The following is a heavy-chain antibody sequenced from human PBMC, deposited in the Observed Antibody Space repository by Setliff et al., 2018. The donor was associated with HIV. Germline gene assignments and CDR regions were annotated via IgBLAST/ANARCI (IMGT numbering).Heavy chain of an antibody. CDR1: GGSFSGYY. J-gene: IGHJ5*02. CDR2: INHSGST. D-gene: IGHD2-2*01. V-gene: IGHV4-34*01. CDR3: AKVAVTGYCSTTSCQNWFDP. Sequence: SETLSLTCAVYGGSFSGYYWSWIRQPPGKGLEWIGEINHSGSTNHNPSLKSRVTISLDTSKNQFSLRLISVTAADTAVYYCAKVAVTGYCSTTSCQNWFDPWGQGTLVTVS.